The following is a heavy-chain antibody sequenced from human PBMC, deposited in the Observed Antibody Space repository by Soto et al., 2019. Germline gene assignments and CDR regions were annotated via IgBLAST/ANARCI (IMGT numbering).Heavy chain of an antibody. J-gene: IGHJ3*02. Sequence: EVQLLESGGGLEQPGGSLRLSCAASGFTFSSYTMSWVRLAPGKGLEWVSIISGFGGTTYYEDSVKGRFTISRDNSKNTLYLQMNSLRAEDTAVYYCARAILGATGHAFDIWGQGTMVTVSS. V-gene: IGHV3-23*01. D-gene: IGHD1-26*01. CDR1: GFTFSSYT. CDR3: ARAILGATGHAFDI. CDR2: ISGFGGTT.